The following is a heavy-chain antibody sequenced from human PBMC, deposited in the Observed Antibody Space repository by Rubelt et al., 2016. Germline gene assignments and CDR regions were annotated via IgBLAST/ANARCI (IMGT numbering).Heavy chain of an antibody. CDR1: GGSFSDYY. V-gene: IGHV4-34*01. CDR2: IHRSGSS. CDR3: ARVRGPLDY. Sequence: QVQLQQWGAGLLKPSETLSLTCAVYGGSFSDYYWTWIRQPPGRGLEWIGEIHRSGSSIYNPSLKSRVTISEDTSKSQFSLKLSSVTAADTAVYYCARVRGPLDYWGQGTLVTVSS. J-gene: IGHJ4*02. D-gene: IGHD3-10*01.